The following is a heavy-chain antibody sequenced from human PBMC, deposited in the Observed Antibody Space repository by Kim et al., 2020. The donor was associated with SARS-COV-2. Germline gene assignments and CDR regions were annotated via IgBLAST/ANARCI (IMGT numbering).Heavy chain of an antibody. CDR1: GGTFSSYA. D-gene: IGHD6-19*01. J-gene: IGHJ4*02. Sequence: SVKVSCKASGGTFSSYAISWVRQAPGQGLEWMGRIIPILGIANYAQKFQGRVTITADKSTSTAYMELSSLRSEDTAVYYCARDGPYSIGRISFDYLGQG. V-gene: IGHV1-69*04. CDR3: ARDGPYSIGRISFDY. CDR2: IIPILGIA.